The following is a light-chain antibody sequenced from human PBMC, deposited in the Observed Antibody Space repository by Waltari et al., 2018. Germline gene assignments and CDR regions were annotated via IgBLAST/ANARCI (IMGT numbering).Light chain of an antibody. Sequence: DIVMTQSPDSLAVSLGERATLNCRPSQSVLSSSNHKNYLAWYQRKQGQPPKLLIYWASTRESGVPDRFSGSGSGTDFTLTISSLQAEDVAVYYCQHYYSTPLAFGGGTKVEIK. J-gene: IGKJ4*01. CDR3: QHYYSTPLA. CDR2: WAS. CDR1: QSVLSSSNHKNY. V-gene: IGKV4-1*01.